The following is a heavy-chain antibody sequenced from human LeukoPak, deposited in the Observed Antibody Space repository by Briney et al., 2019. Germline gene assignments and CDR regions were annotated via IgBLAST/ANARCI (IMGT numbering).Heavy chain of an antibody. CDR1: GFTFSNSW. CDR2: IKRDIDGGTT. Sequence: GGSLRLSCAASGFTFSNSWMLWVRQAPGRGLEWVGRIKRDIDGGTTDYAAPVKVRFTITRVDSENTLYLQMNSLKTEDTAVYYCTTDLPRSTSCSHDYWGQGTQVTVSS. V-gene: IGHV3-15*01. J-gene: IGHJ4*02. D-gene: IGHD2/OR15-2a*01. CDR3: TTDLPRSTSCSHDY.